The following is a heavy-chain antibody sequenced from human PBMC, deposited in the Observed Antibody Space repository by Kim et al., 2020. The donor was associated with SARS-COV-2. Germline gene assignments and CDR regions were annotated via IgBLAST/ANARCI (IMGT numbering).Heavy chain of an antibody. D-gene: IGHD3-10*01. CDR2: ISYDGSNK. J-gene: IGHJ6*02. V-gene: IGHV3-30*04. Sequence: GGSLRLSCAASGFTFSSYAMHWVRQAPGKGLEWVAVISYDGSNKYYADSVKGRFTISRDNSKNTLYLQMNSLRAEDTAVYYCARDGALLWFGEFPIQHLGGPRYGGRDVWGRGTTVTVSS. CDR1: GFTFSSYA. CDR3: ARDGALLWFGEFPIQHLGGPRYGGRDV.